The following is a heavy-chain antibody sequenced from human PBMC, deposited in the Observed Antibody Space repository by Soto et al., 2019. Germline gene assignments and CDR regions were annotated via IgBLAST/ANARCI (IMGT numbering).Heavy chain of an antibody. D-gene: IGHD3-3*01. CDR1: GFTFSNYA. CDR2: ISGTGAST. V-gene: IGHV3-23*01. CDR3: AKVVYYGVVISRGYIDY. J-gene: IGHJ4*02. Sequence: EVQLLESGGGLVQPGGSLSLSCAASGFTFSNYAVTWVRQAPGKGLEWVSSISGTGASTYYAASVKGRFTISRDNSKNTLHLQMNSLRAEDTAIYYCAKVVYYGVVISRGYIDYWGQGTLVTVSS.